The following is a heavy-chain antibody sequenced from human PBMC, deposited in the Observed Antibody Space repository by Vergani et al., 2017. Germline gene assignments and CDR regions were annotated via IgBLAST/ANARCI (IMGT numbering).Heavy chain of an antibody. V-gene: IGHV3-7*05. CDR2: IKQDGSEK. CDR3: ARGTMVRGVHPEY. D-gene: IGHD3-10*01. CDR1: GFTFSSYW. J-gene: IGHJ4*02. Sequence: EVQLVESGGGLVQPGGSLRLSCAASGFTFSSYWMSWVRQAPGKGLEWVANIKQDGSEKYYVDSVKGRFTISRDNAKNSLYLQMNSLKTEDTAVYYCARGTMVRGVHPEYWGQGTLVTVSS.